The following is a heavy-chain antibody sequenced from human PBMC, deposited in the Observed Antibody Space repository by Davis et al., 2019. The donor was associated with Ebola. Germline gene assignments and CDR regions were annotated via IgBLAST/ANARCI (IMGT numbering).Heavy chain of an antibody. V-gene: IGHV3-48*03. CDR3: ARGMNGDYSHWYFDL. CDR2: ISSSGSTI. J-gene: IGHJ2*01. CDR1: RFTFSSYE. D-gene: IGHD4-17*01. Sequence: PGGSLRLSCAASRFTFSSYEMNWVRQAPGKGLEWVSYISSSGSTIYYADSVKGRFTISRDNAKNSMYLQMNSLGAEDTAVYYCARGMNGDYSHWYFDLWGRGTLVTVSP.